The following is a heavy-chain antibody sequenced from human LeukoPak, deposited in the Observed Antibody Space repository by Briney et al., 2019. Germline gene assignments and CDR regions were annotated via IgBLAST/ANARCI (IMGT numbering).Heavy chain of an antibody. Sequence: QPGGSLRLSCAASGFIFTRDSMNWVRQAPGKGLEWVAYINGGGSPIYYADSVKGRFTISRYNAKNSLYLQMNSLRAEDTAVYYCARDPVHSSGWFAVSYYYMDVWGKGTTVTVSS. J-gene: IGHJ6*03. CDR3: ARDPVHSSGWFAVSYYYMDV. V-gene: IGHV3-48*04. D-gene: IGHD6-19*01. CDR1: GFIFTRDS. CDR2: INGGGSPI.